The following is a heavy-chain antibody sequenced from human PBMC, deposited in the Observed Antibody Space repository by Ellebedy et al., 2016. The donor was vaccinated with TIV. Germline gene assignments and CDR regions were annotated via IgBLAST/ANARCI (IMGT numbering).Heavy chain of an antibody. V-gene: IGHV3-49*03. CDR2: IRSKAYGGTT. CDR3: TRDYDFWSGAPGHYGMDV. Sequence: GESLKISCAASGFTFGDYAMSWFRQAPGKGLEWVGFIRSKAYGGTTEYAASVKGRFTISRDDSKSIAYLQMNSLKTEDTAVYYCTRDYDFWSGAPGHYGMDVWGQGTTVTVSS. CDR1: GFTFGDYA. D-gene: IGHD3-3*01. J-gene: IGHJ6*02.